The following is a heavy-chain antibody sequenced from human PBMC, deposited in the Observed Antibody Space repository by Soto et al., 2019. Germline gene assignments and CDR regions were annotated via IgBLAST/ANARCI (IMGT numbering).Heavy chain of an antibody. CDR3: ARDLGQQLVDY. CDR2: VSAYNGNK. D-gene: IGHD6-13*01. Sequence: QVQLVQSGAEVKKPGASVKVSCKASGYSFTSYGISWVRQAPGPGLEWMGWVSAYNGNKKYAHKLQGRVTMPTDTSTSTVYMELRSLRSDDTAVYYCARDLGQQLVDYWGQRTLVNVSS. J-gene: IGHJ4*02. V-gene: IGHV1-18*01. CDR1: GYSFTSYG.